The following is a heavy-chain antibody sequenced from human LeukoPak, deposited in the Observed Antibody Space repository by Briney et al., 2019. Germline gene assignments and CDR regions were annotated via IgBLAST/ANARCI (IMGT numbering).Heavy chain of an antibody. CDR3: AKSGYNYDSDAYAFIDY. CDR1: GFTFSSYG. D-gene: IGHD3-22*01. V-gene: IGHV3-30*18. J-gene: IGHJ4*02. Sequence: PGRSLRLSCAASGFTFSSYGMHRVRQAPGKGLEWVAIVSYDGSNTYYADSVKGRFTISRDNSKNTLYLEMSSLRAEDTAVYYCAKSGYNYDSDAYAFIDYWGQGTLVTVSS. CDR2: VSYDGSNT.